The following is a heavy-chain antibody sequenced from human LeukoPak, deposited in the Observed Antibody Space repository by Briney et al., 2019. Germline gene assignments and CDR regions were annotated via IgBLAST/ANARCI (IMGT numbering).Heavy chain of an antibody. V-gene: IGHV5-51*01. CDR2: IYPGDSDT. CDR3: ATAIAGIAAAAYYFDY. CDR1: GYSFTSYW. J-gene: IGHJ4*02. Sequence: GESLEISCKGSGYSFTSYWIGWVRQMPGKGLEWMGIIYPGDSDTRYSPSFQGQVTISADKSISTAYLQWSSLKASDTAMYYCATAIAGIAAAAYYFDYWGQGTLVTVSS. D-gene: IGHD6-13*01.